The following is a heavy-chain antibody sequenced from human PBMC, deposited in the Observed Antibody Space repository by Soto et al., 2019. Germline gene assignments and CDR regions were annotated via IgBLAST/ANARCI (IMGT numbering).Heavy chain of an antibody. D-gene: IGHD6-13*01. Sequence: QVQLQESGPGLVKPSETLSLTCTVSGGSMSGYYWSWIRQSAGQGLEWIGRVYTSETTYYNPSLKSRATMSLDTSKNQFSLNLYSLTAADTAVYYCAGNIAATGRRYYGMDVWGQGTTVTVSS. CDR1: GGSMSGYY. CDR2: VYTSETT. CDR3: AGNIAATGRRYYGMDV. V-gene: IGHV4-4*07. J-gene: IGHJ6*02.